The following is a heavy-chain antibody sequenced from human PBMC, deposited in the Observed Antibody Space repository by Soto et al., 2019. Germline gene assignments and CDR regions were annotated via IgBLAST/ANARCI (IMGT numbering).Heavy chain of an antibody. D-gene: IGHD2-15*01. J-gene: IGHJ6*02. V-gene: IGHV4-31*03. CDR1: GGSISSGGYY. CDR3: ARAAYCSGGSCYLRSHYYGMDV. Sequence: QVQLQESGPGLVKPSQTLSLTCTVSGGSISSGGYYWSWIRQHPGKGLEWIGSIYYSGSTYYNPSLTSRVTISVDTSKNQCSLKLSSVTAADTAVYYCARAAYCSGGSCYLRSHYYGMDVWCQGTTVTVSS. CDR2: IYYSGST.